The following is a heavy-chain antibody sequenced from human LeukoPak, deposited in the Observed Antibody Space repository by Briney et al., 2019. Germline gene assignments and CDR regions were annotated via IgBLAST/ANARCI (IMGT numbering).Heavy chain of an antibody. CDR1: GYSISSGYY. J-gene: IGHJ4*02. CDR3: ARDDYSNYEQYFDY. V-gene: IGHV4-38-2*02. Sequence: PSETLSLTCTVSGYSISSGYYWGWIRQPPGKGLEWIGSIYHSGSTYYNPSLRSRVTISVDTSKNQFSLKLSSVTAADTAVYYCARDDYSNYEQYFDYWGQGTLVTVSS. CDR2: IYHSGST. D-gene: IGHD4-11*01.